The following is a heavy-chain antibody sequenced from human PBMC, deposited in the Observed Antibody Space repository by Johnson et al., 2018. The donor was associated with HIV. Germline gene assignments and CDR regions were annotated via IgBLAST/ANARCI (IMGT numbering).Heavy chain of an antibody. V-gene: IGHV3-30*03. J-gene: IGHJ3*02. CDR1: GFTFSNHH. D-gene: IGHD6-19*01. CDR2: ISYDGSNK. CDR3: ARGIAVSNWVDI. Sequence: QVQLVESGGGLVQPGGSLRLSCAVSGFTFSNHHMTWVRQAPGKGLEWVAVISYDGSNKYYADSVKGRFTISRDNSKNTLYLQMNSLRAEDTAVYYCARGIAVSNWVDIWGQGTMVTVSS.